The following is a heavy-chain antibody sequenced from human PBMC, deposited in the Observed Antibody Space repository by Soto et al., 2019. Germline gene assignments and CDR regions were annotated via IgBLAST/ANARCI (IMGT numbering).Heavy chain of an antibody. D-gene: IGHD2-15*01. CDR2: IYYSGST. CDR3: ASPVGGSDGGRFDY. V-gene: IGHV4-39*01. Sequence: SETLSLTCTVSGGSISSSSYYWGWIRQPPGKGLEWIGSIYYSGSTYYNPSLKSGVTISVDTSKNQFSLKLSSVTAADTAVYYCASPVGGSDGGRFDYWGQGTLVTVSS. CDR1: GGSISSSSYY. J-gene: IGHJ4*02.